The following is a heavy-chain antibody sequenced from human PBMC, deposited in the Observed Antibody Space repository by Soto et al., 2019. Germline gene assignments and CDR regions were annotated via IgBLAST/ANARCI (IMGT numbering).Heavy chain of an antibody. V-gene: IGHV3-64*01. D-gene: IGHD6-6*01. J-gene: IGHJ6*03. CDR1: GFTISGYA. CDR2: ISSNGVGT. Sequence: EVQLAESGGGLAQPGGSLRLSCAASGFTISGYAMNWVRQAPGKGLEYVSAISSNGVGTYYANSVQGRFTISRDNSKNTVYLQMGSRRPEGMAMYGCARRARPDFYYMDVWGKGSTVTFSS. CDR3: ARRARPDFYYMDV.